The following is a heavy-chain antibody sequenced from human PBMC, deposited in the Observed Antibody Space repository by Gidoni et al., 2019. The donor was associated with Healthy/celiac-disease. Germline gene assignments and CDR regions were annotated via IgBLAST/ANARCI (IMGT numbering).Heavy chain of an antibody. J-gene: IGHJ6*02. CDR2: ISWNSGSI. D-gene: IGHD3-10*01. CDR1: GFTFADYA. V-gene: IGHV3-9*01. CDR3: AKSSSMVRGISQFHYCYGMDV. Sequence: EVQLVESGGGLVQPGRSLSLSCAYTGFTFADYAMHWVRQAPGKGLEWVLGISWNSGSIGYANSMKGRFTISRDNAKNSLYLQMNRLRAENTALNYCAKSSSMVRGISQFHYCYGMDVWDQGNTVTVSS.